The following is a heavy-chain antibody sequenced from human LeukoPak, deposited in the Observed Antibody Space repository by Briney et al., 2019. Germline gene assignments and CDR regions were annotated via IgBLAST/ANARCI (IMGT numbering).Heavy chain of an antibody. Sequence: WGSLKLSCTASGFTFSSYYMHWVRQAPGQGLEWMGCINPNRSTTNYAQNFQGRVTMTRDTSISTVYMELSSLRSDDTAVYYCARDFLVYRFYPWGDGALVTVPS. CDR1: GFTFSSYY. CDR2: INPNRSTT. CDR3: ARDFLVYRFYP. J-gene: IGHJ5*02. V-gene: IGHV1-2*02. D-gene: IGHD2/OR15-2a*01.